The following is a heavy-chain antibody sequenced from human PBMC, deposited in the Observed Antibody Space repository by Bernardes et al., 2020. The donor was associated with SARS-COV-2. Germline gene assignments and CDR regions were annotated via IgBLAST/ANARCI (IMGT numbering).Heavy chain of an antibody. V-gene: IGHV3-23*01. CDR2: LSGSGDRT. CDR3: AKGRDSGYLVPFDY. Sequence: GVLTLSCPASGFTFTSSAMIWVRQAPWKGREWVSGLSGSGDRTNYAGSVKGRFTISRDTSKSTLYLQMNSLRAEDTAVYYCAKGRDSGYLVPFDYWGQGTLVTVSS. CDR1: GFTFTSSA. D-gene: IGHD3-22*01. J-gene: IGHJ4*02.